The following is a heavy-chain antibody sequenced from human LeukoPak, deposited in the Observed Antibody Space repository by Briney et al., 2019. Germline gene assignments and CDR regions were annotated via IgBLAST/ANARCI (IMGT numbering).Heavy chain of an antibody. J-gene: IGHJ4*02. Sequence: SETLSLTCTVSGGSISSYYWSWIRQPPGKGLEWIGYIYYSGSTNYNPSLKSRVTISVDTSKNQFSLKLSSVTAADTAVYYCARVVRSSWYVFDYWGQGTLVTVSS. CDR1: GGSISSYY. D-gene: IGHD6-13*01. CDR3: ARVVRSSWYVFDY. V-gene: IGHV4-59*01. CDR2: IYYSGST.